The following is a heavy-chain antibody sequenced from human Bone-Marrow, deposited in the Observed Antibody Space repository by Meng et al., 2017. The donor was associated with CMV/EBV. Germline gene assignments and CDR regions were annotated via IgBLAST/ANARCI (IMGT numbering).Heavy chain of an antibody. Sequence: GESLKISCAASGFTFSNSDMNWVRQAPGKGLEWVSGVSWNGSRTHYADSVKGRFIISRDNSRNFLYQQMNSLRPEDMAVYYCAREKWELLMEWGFDYWGQGTLVTVSS. V-gene: IGHV3-19*01. CDR2: VSWNGSRT. J-gene: IGHJ4*02. CDR3: AREKWELLMEWGFDY. D-gene: IGHD1-26*01. CDR1: GFTFSNSD.